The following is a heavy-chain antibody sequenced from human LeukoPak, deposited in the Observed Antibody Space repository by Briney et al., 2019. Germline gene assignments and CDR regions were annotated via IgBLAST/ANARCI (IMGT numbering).Heavy chain of an antibody. V-gene: IGHV4-39*07. D-gene: IGHD1-1*01. CDR1: SGSISSSSYY. Sequence: PSETLSLTCTVSSGSISSSSYYWGWIRQPPGKGLEWIGSIYYSGSTYYNPSLKSRVTISVDTSKNEFSLKLSSVTAADTAVYYCARASPEVLGVPGVYYYMDVWGKGTTVTVSS. CDR2: IYYSGST. J-gene: IGHJ6*03. CDR3: ARASPEVLGVPGVYYYMDV.